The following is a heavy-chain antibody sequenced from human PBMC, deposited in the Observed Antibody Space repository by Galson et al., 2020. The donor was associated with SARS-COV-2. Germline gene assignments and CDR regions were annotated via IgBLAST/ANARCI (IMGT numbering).Heavy chain of an antibody. V-gene: IGHV4-30-2*01. CDR1: GTSISSGSYS. J-gene: IGHJ3*01. Sequence: SETLSLTCAVSGTSISSGSYSWNWIRQPPGKGLDWIGYISHSGGTYYNPSLKSRVPISGGRSKNKFSLRLSSVTAADTAVYYCARLHFGEDAPGAFDLCGPGPRVAV. D-gene: IGHD4-17*01. CDR2: ISHSGGT. CDR3: ARLHFGEDAPGAFDL.